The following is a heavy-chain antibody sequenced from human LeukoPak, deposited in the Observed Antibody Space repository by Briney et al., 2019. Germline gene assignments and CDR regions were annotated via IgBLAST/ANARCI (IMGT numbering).Heavy chain of an antibody. Sequence: SGPTLVKPTQTLTLTCTFSGFSLSTSGVGVGWIRQPPGKALEWLALIYWDDDKRYSPSLKSRLAITKDTSKNQVVLTMTNMDPVDTGTYYCAHGGRTGGYYRVFDYWGQGTLVTVSS. V-gene: IGHV2-5*02. CDR1: GFSLSTSGVG. J-gene: IGHJ4*02. CDR3: AHGGRTGGYYRVFDY. CDR2: IYWDDDK. D-gene: IGHD3-3*01.